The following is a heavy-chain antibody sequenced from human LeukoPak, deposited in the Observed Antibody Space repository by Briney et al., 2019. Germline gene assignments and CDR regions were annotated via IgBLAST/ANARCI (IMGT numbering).Heavy chain of an antibody. Sequence: SVKVSCKASGYTFTSYGISWVRQAPGQGLEWMGGIIPIFGTANYAQKFQGRVTITADESTSTAYMELSSLRSEDTAVYYCARTSGSSLGYFQHWGQGTLVTVSS. CDR1: GYTFTSYG. CDR2: IIPIFGTA. D-gene: IGHD3-16*01. CDR3: ARTSGSSLGYFQH. V-gene: IGHV1-69*13. J-gene: IGHJ1*01.